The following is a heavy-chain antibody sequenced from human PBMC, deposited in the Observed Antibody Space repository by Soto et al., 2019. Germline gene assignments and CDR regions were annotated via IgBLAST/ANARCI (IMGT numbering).Heavy chain of an antibody. D-gene: IGHD6-13*01. J-gene: IGHJ6*02. CDR1: GGSISSGGYY. CDR2: IYYSGST. CDR3: ARGIAAAGTNHYYGMDV. V-gene: IGHV4-31*03. Sequence: LSLTCTVSGGSISSGGYYWSWIRQHPGKGLEWIGYIYYSGSTYYNPSLKSRVTISVDTSKNQFSLKLSSVTAADTAVYYCARGIAAAGTNHYYGMDVWGQGTTVTVSS.